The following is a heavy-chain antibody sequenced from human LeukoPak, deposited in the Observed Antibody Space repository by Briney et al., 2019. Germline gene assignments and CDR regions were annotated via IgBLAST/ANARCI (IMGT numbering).Heavy chain of an antibody. CDR3: ARERSGGWPFDY. D-gene: IGHD6-19*01. Sequence: PGGSLRLSCAASGFPFSSYAMAWVRQAPGQGLEWVSAISGDGAKPYYADSVKGRFTISRDNPKNTLYLQMNSLRAADTALYYCARERSGGWPFDYWGQGTLVTVSS. CDR2: ISGDGAKP. J-gene: IGHJ4*02. V-gene: IGHV3-23*01. CDR1: GFPFSSYA.